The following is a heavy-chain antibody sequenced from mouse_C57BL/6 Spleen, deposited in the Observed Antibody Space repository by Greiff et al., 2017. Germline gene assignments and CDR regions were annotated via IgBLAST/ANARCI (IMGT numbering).Heavy chain of an antibody. V-gene: IGHV1-42*01. CDR2: INPSTGGT. Sequence: EVQLQESGPELVKPGASVKISCKASGYSFTGYYMNWVKQSPEKSLEWIGEINPSTGGTTYNQKFKAKATLTVDKSSSTAYMQLKSLTSEDSAVYYCAKVSTGTFGYWGQGTTLTVSS. J-gene: IGHJ2*01. CDR1: GYSFTGYY. D-gene: IGHD4-1*02. CDR3: AKVSTGTFGY.